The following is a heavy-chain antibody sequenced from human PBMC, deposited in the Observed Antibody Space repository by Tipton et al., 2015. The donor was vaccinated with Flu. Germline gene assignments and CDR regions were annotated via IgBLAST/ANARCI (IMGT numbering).Heavy chain of an antibody. CDR1: GVSITNYY. Sequence: TLSLTCSVSGVSITNYYWSWIRQPPGKGLEWIGYIYSSGSTTYNPSLKSRVSMPADTSMNQFSLRLNSMTAADTAIYYCARVLAGHFGEGYFFDYWGQGALVTVSS. V-gene: IGHV4-59*01. J-gene: IGHJ4*02. D-gene: IGHD3-10*01. CDR2: IYSSGST. CDR3: ARVLAGHFGEGYFFDY.